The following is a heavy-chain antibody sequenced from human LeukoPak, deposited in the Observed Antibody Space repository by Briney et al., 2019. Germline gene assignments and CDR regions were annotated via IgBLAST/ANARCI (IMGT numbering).Heavy chain of an antibody. CDR1: GFTFSSYA. D-gene: IGHD3-22*01. V-gene: IGHV3-23*01. CDR2: ISGSGGST. J-gene: IGHJ4*02. CDR3: AKMYYYDSSGYNMGY. Sequence: GGSLRLSCAASGFTFSSYAMSWVRQAPGKGLEWVSAISGSGGSTYYADSVKGRFTISRGNSKNTLYLQMNSLRAEDTAVYYCAKMYYYDSSGYNMGYWGQGTLVTVSS.